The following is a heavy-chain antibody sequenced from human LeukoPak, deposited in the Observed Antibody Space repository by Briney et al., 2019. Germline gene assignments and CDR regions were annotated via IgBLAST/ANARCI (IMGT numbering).Heavy chain of an antibody. CDR2: IYHSGGT. J-gene: IGHJ5*02. CDR1: GGSISSGGYS. CDR3: AREKGTIAMVRGNWFDP. Sequence: SQNLSLTCAVSGGSISSGGYSWSWIRQPPGKGLEWIGYIYHSGGTYYNPSLKSRVTISVHRSKNQCSLKLSSVTAADTAVYDCAREKGTIAMVRGNWFDPWGQGTLVTVSS. D-gene: IGHD3-10*01. V-gene: IGHV4-30-2*01.